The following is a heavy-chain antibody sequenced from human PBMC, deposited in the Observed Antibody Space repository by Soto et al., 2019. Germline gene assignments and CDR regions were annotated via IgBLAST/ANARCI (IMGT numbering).Heavy chain of an antibody. D-gene: IGHD1-1*01. V-gene: IGHV3-33*01. CDR2: IWYDGSNK. J-gene: IGHJ4*02. CDR3: ARDVGTRNDY. Sequence: VAVIWYDGSNKYYADSVKGRFTISRDNSKNTLYLQMNSLRAEDTAVYYCARDVGTRNDYWGQGTLVTVSS.